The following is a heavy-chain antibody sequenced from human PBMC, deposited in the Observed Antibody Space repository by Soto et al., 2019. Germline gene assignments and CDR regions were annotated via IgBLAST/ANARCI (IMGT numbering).Heavy chain of an antibody. CDR2: IYTSGST. D-gene: IGHD6-13*01. CDR3: AREEGSSWYGNWFDP. J-gene: IGHJ5*02. V-gene: IGHV4-4*07. Sequence: SETLSLTCTVSGGSIRRYYWSWIRQPAGKGLDWIGRIYTSGSTNYNPSLKSRVTMSVDTSKNQFSLKLSSVNAADTAVYYCAREEGSSWYGNWFDPWGQGTLVTVS. CDR1: GGSIRRYY.